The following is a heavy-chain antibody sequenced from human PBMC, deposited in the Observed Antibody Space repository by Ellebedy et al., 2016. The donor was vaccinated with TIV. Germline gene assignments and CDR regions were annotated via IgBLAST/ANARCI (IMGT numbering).Heavy chain of an antibody. J-gene: IGHJ4*02. CDR3: ARDDEYRFDY. V-gene: IGHV3-33*07. CDR1: GFTFSSYG. Sequence: GESLKISCAASGFTFSSYGMYWVRQAPGKGLEWVAIIWYDGSNEYYADSVKGRFTISRDNSKNTLYLQMNSLRAEDSAVYYCARDDEYRFDYWGQGALVTVSS. D-gene: IGHD2/OR15-2a*01. CDR2: IWYDGSNE.